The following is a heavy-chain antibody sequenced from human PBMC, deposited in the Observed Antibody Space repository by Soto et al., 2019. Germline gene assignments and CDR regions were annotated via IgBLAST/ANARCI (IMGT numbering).Heavy chain of an antibody. J-gene: IGHJ6*02. CDR3: LRGVDV. D-gene: IGHD2-8*01. Sequence: PGGSLRLSCAASGFTFSSYWMHWVRQAPGKGLVWVSRINGDGSSTSYADSVKGRFTISRDNAKNTLNLQMNSLRAEDTAVYFCLRGVDVWGQGTTVTVSS. CDR1: GFTFSSYW. CDR2: INGDGSST. V-gene: IGHV3-74*01.